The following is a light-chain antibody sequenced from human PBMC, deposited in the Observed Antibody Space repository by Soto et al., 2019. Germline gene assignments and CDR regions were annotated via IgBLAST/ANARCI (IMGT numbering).Light chain of an antibody. V-gene: IGKV1-12*01. CDR2: AAS. J-gene: IGKJ5*01. Sequence: PSSVSASVGYRVTITCLASQDVSNWLAWYQQKPGKAPNLLIYAASTLQSGVPSRFSGSGSGTDFTLTISSLQSQDFAVYYGQQYKNWPTITFGQGTRLEIK. CDR3: QQYKNWPTIT. CDR1: QDVSNW.